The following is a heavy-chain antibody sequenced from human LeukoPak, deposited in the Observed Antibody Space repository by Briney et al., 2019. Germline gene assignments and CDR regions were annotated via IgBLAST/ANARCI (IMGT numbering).Heavy chain of an antibody. J-gene: IGHJ4*02. V-gene: IGHV3-21*04. CDR2: ISSSSSYI. D-gene: IGHD4-17*01. CDR3: AKADDYGDYTPSFDY. Sequence: GGSLRLSCAASGFTFSSYSMNWVRQAPGKGLEWVSSISSSSSYIYYADSVKGRFTISRDNAKNSLYLQMNSLRAEDTALYYCAKADDYGDYTPSFDYWGQGTLVTVSS. CDR1: GFTFSSYS.